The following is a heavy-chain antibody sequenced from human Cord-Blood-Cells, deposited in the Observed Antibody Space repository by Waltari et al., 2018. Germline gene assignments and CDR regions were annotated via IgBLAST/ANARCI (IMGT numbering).Heavy chain of an antibody. CDR1: GFTFSSYG. CDR2: ICYVGSNK. CDR3: AREGKGGNWGYYYYYYGMDV. Sequence: QVQLVESGGGVVQPGRSLRLSCAASGFTFSSYGMHWVRQAPGKGLEWVAVICYVGSNKYYADSWKGRLTISRDNSKNTLYLQMNSLRAEDTAVYYCAREGKGGNWGYYYYYYGMDVWGQGTTVTVSS. V-gene: IGHV3-33*01. J-gene: IGHJ6*02. D-gene: IGHD7-27*01.